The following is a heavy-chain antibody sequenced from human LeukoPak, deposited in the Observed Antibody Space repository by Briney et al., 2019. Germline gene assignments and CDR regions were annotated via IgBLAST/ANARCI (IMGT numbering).Heavy chain of an antibody. V-gene: IGHV3-48*01. CDR3: ATDYYDSSGYYTGSY. CDR1: GFTFSGFH. J-gene: IGHJ4*02. Sequence: GGSLRLSCAASGFTFSGFHINWVRQAPGKGLGWLSYISRDSTTIYYADSVKGRFTISRDNAKNSLYLQMNSLRAEDTAVYYCATDYYDSSGYYTGSYWGQGTLVTVSS. CDR2: ISRDSTTI. D-gene: IGHD3-22*01.